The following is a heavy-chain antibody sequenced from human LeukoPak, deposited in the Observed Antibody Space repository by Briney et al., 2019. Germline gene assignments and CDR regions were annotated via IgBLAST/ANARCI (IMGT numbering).Heavy chain of an antibody. CDR3: ARDVAAGTFDY. J-gene: IGHJ4*02. CDR2: IRSSSYI. D-gene: IGHD6-13*01. Sequence: GGSLRLSCAASGFTFSSYSMNWVRQAPGKGLEWVSSIRSSSYIYHADSVKGRFTISRDNAKNSLYLQMNSLRAEDTAVYYCARDVAAGTFDYWGQGTLVTVSS. V-gene: IGHV3-21*01. CDR1: GFTFSSYS.